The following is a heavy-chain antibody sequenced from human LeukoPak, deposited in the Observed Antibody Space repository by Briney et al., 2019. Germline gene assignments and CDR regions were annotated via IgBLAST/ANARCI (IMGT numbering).Heavy chain of an antibody. J-gene: IGHJ3*02. D-gene: IGHD6-25*01. CDR3: ARVGRSRTAAGFGAFDI. CDR1: GYTFTSYD. V-gene: IGHV1-18*01. CDR2: ISAYNGNT. Sequence: ASVKVSCKASGYTFTSYDISWVRQAPGQGLEWMGWISAYNGNTNYAQKLQGRVTMTTDTSTNTAYMELRSLRSDDTAVYYCARVGRSRTAAGFGAFDIWGQGTTVTVCS.